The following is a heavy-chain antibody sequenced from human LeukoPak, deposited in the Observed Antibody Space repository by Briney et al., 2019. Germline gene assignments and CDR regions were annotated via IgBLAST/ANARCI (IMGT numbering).Heavy chain of an antibody. CDR3: ARGGLARWFDP. D-gene: IGHD3-16*01. V-gene: IGHV4-39*07. CDR2: IYHSGST. CDR1: GGSISSSYYY. J-gene: IGHJ5*02. Sequence: SETLSLTCTVSGGSISSSYYYWGWIRQPPGKGLEWIGYIYHSGSTYYNPSLKSRATISVDRSKNQFSLKLSSVTAADTAVYYCARGGLARWFDPWGQGTLVTVSS.